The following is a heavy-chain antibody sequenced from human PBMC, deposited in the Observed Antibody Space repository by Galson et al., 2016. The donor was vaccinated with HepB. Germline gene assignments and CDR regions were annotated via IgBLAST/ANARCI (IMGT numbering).Heavy chain of an antibody. CDR1: GLSLSTPV. V-gene: IGHV3-23*01. Sequence: SLRPSCAASGLSLSTPVMYWVCQAPGKGLEWVSALGDGGDYTSYADAVKGRFTISGDISENTLFLQMNSLRVEDTAIYYCAKLAVRGDYGGRDYWGQGTLVTVSS. CDR3: AKLAVRGDYGGRDY. J-gene: IGHJ4*02. D-gene: IGHD4-17*01. CDR2: LGDGGDYT.